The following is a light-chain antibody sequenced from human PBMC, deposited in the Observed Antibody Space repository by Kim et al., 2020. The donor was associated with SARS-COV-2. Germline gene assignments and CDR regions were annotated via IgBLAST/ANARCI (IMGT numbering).Light chain of an antibody. J-gene: IGKJ3*01. Sequence: DIQMTQSPSTLSASVGDRVTITCRASQTISRWLAWYQQKPVKAPKLLIYQTSNLESGVPSRFSGSGSGTVFTLTISSLQPDDLAPYHRQQYNSYSTVGPGTKVDIK. V-gene: IGKV1-5*03. CDR3: QQYNSYST. CDR1: QTISRW. CDR2: QTS.